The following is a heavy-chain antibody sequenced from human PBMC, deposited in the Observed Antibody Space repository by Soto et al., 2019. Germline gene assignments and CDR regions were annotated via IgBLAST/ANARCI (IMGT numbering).Heavy chain of an antibody. V-gene: IGHV4-34*01. CDR3: ARVPYCGSGSYYPGWLDY. CDR1: GGSFSGYY. Sequence: QVQLQQWGAGLLKPSETLSLTCAVYGGSFSGYYWSWIRQPPGKGLEWIGEINHSGSTNYNPSLKSRVTISVDTSKNQFSLKLSSVTAADTAVYYCARVPYCGSGSYYPGWLDYWGQGTLVTVSS. CDR2: INHSGST. D-gene: IGHD3-10*01. J-gene: IGHJ4*02.